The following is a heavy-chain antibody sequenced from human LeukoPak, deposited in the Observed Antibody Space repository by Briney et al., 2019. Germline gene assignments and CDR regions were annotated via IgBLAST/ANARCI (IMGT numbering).Heavy chain of an antibody. CDR2: ITSSGGTI. J-gene: IGHJ4*02. D-gene: IGHD5-12*01. Sequence: GGSLRLSCAASGFTFSDHYMSWIRQAPGKGLECVSYITSSGGTIYYADSVKGRFTISRDNSKNTLYLQMNSLRAEDTAVYYCARGPSGYHNTGGQGTLVTVSS. CDR1: GFTFSDHY. V-gene: IGHV3-11*04. CDR3: ARGPSGYHNT.